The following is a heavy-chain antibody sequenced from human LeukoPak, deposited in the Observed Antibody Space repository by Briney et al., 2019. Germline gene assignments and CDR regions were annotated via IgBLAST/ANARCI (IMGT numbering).Heavy chain of an antibody. J-gene: IGHJ4*02. V-gene: IGHV5-51*01. Sequence: RGGSLKISCKASGYSFTSHWIAWVRQMPGKGLEWMGIIKPSNSDTRYSPSFQGQVTISVDKSISTAYLQWSSLKASDTAMYYCARRYCSGGTCYYHDYWGQGTLVTVSS. D-gene: IGHD2-15*01. CDR3: ARRYCSGGTCYYHDY. CDR1: GYSFTSHW. CDR2: IKPSNSDT.